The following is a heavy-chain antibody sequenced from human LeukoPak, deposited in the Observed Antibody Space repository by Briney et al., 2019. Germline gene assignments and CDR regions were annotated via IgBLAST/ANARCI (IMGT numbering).Heavy chain of an antibody. CDR1: GFIFNNYA. J-gene: IGHJ6*02. V-gene: IGHV3-9*01. CDR3: ARSNVPSKWWAYAMDV. CDR2: LGWNSGSI. D-gene: IGHD2-8*01. Sequence: PGGSLRLSCAGSGFIFNNYAMHWVRQPPGKGLRWAPGLGWNSGSIDYADSVKGRFTISRDNSRSTLYLQMDSLRPDDTAVYYCARSNVPSKWWAYAMDVWGQGTMVTVSS.